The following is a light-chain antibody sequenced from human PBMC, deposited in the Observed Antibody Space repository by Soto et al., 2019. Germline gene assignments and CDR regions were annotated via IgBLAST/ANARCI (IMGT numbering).Light chain of an antibody. Sequence: QYALTQPASVSGSPGQSITISWTGTSSDVGGYNYVSWYQQHPGKAPKLMIYDVSNRPSGVSNRFSGSKSGNTASLTISGLQAEDEADYYCSSYTSSSLYVFGTGTKLTVL. V-gene: IGLV2-14*01. J-gene: IGLJ1*01. CDR2: DVS. CDR1: SSDVGGYNY. CDR3: SSYTSSSLYV.